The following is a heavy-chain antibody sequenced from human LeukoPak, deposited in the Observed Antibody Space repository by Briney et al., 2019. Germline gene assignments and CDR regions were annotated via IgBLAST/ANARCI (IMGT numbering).Heavy chain of an antibody. CDR3: AKDRTRFDP. D-gene: IGHD1-7*01. Sequence: PGGSLRLSCAASGLTLSSYGMSWVRQAPGKGLEWVSGMSGSAGSTYYADSVKGRFTISRDISKNTLYLQMNSLRAEDTAVYYCAKDRTRFDPWGQGTLVTVSS. CDR2: MSGSAGST. J-gene: IGHJ5*02. CDR1: GLTLSSYG. V-gene: IGHV3-23*01.